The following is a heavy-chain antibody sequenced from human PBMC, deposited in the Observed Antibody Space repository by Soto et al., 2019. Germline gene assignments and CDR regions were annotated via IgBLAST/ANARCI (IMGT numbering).Heavy chain of an antibody. V-gene: IGHV3-23*01. D-gene: IGHD6-6*01. CDR2: ISGSDDST. Sequence: GGSLRLSCAASGFTFSSYAMSWVRQAPGKGLEWVSVISGSDDSTYYADSVKGRFTISRDNSKNTLYLQMNSLRAEDTAVYYCAKRSSSFTFDYWGQGTLVTFSS. CDR3: AKRSSSFTFDY. J-gene: IGHJ4*02. CDR1: GFTFSSYA.